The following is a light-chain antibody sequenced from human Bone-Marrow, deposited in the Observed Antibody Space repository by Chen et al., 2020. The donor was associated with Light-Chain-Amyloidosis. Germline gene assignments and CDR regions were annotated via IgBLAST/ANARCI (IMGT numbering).Light chain of an antibody. V-gene: IGKV3-15*01. CDR1: QSINYK. CDR3: QQYNNWPGT. J-gene: IGKJ3*01. Sequence: EIVMTQSPATLSVSPGERATLSCRASQSINYKLAWYQHKHGQAPRLLIYGASTRATGIPTRFSGSGSGTEFTLTISSMESEDVAIYYCQQYNNWPGTFGPGTKVDIK. CDR2: GAS.